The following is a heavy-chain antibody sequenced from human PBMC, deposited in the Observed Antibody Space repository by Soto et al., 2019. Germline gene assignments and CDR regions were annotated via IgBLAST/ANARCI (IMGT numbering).Heavy chain of an antibody. J-gene: IGHJ4*02. CDR1: GYTFTSYY. V-gene: IGHV1-46*01. CDR2: INPSGGST. D-gene: IGHD5-12*01. Sequence: GASVKVSCKASGYTFTSYYMHWVRQAPGQGLEWMGIINPSGGSTSYAQKFQGRVTMTRDTSTSTVYMELSSLRSEDTAVYYCARDPTHHPAGYVFDYWGQGTLVTVSS. CDR3: ARDPTHHPAGYVFDY.